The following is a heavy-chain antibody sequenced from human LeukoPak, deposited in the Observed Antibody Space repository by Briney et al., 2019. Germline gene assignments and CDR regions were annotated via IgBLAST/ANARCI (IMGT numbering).Heavy chain of an antibody. CDR2: MNPNSGNT. D-gene: IGHD6-13*01. CDR1: GYTFTSYD. Sequence: ASVKVSCKASGYTFTSYDINWVRQATGQGLEWMGWMNPNSGNTGYAQKFQGRVTMTRNTSISTAYMELSSLRSEDTAAYYCARRGSSWYGNYYYGMDVWGQGTTATVSS. CDR3: ARRGSSWYGNYYYGMDV. V-gene: IGHV1-8*01. J-gene: IGHJ6*02.